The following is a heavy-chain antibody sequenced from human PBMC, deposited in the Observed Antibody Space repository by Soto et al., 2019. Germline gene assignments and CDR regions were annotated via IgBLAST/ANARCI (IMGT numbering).Heavy chain of an antibody. V-gene: IGHV3-48*01. CDR2: ISSSSSTI. J-gene: IGHJ4*02. D-gene: IGHD3-10*01. CDR1: GFTFSSYS. Sequence: GGSLRLSCAASGFTFSSYSMNWVRQAPGKGLEWVSYISSSSSTIYYADSVKGRFTISRDNAKNSLYLQMNSLRAEDTAVYYCAAEVRTGFGIYWGQGTLVTVSS. CDR3: AAEVRTGFGIY.